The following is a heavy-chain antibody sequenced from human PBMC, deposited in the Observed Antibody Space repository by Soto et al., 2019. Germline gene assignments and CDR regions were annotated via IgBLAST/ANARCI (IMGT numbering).Heavy chain of an antibody. CDR2: IYWDDDK. V-gene: IGHV2-5*02. CDR3: AHLRITIFGVAPLAFDI. Sequence: QITLKESGPTLVKPTQTLTLTCTFSGFSLSTSGVGVGWIRQPPGKALEWLALIYWDDDKRYSPSLKSRLTITKDTSKNPVVLTMTNMDPVDTATYYCAHLRITIFGVAPLAFDIWGQGTMVTVSS. CDR1: GFSLSTSGVG. J-gene: IGHJ3*02. D-gene: IGHD3-3*01.